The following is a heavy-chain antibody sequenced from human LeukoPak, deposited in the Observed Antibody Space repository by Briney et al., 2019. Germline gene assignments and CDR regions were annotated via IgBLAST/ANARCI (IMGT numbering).Heavy chain of an antibody. CDR1: GGTFSSYA. CDR2: MNPNSGNT. V-gene: IGHV1-8*02. J-gene: IGHJ4*02. CDR3: ARGVLYGSGSYGNY. D-gene: IGHD3-10*01. Sequence: ASVKVSCKASGGTFSSYAINWVRQATGQGLEWMGWMNPNSGNTGYAQKFQGRVTMTRNTSISTAYMELSSLRSEDTAVYYCARGVLYGSGSYGNYWGQGTLVTVSS.